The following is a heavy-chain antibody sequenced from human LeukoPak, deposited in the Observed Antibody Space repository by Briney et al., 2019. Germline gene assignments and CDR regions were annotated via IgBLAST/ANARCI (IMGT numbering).Heavy chain of an antibody. J-gene: IGHJ4*02. CDR3: ARGTKTGNTGYDWDY. V-gene: IGHV4-59*01. D-gene: IGHD5-12*01. CDR2: IYYSGST. Sequence: PSETLSLTCTVSGASISPYYWSWIRQPPGRGLEYIGYIYYSGSTNYNPSLKSRVTISVDTSANQFSLKLSSVTAADTAVYYCARGTKTGNTGYDWDYWGQGSVVTVSS. CDR1: GASISPYY.